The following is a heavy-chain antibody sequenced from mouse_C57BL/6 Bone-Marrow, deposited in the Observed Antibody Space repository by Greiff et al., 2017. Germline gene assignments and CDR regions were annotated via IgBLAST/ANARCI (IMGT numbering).Heavy chain of an antibody. D-gene: IGHD1-1*01. Sequence: QVQLQQSGPELVKPGASVKLSCKASGYTFTSYDINWVKQRPGQGLEWIGWIYPRDGSTNYNEKFKGKATLTVDTSSSTAYMELHSLTSEDSAVYFCADCSSFYWYFDVWGTGTTVTVSS. J-gene: IGHJ1*03. CDR2: IYPRDGST. V-gene: IGHV1-85*01. CDR1: GYTFTSYD. CDR3: ADCSSFYWYFDV.